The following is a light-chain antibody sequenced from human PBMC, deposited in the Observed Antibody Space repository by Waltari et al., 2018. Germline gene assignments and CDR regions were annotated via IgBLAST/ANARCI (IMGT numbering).Light chain of an antibody. CDR3: QTWGTASWV. CDR2: LNSDGSH. Sequence: QLVLTQSPSASASLGASVKLTCTLSSGHSSYAIAWHTQQPEKGPRYLMKLNSDGSHSKGGGSPDHLSGCSSGAERYLTISSLHSEGEADYYCQTWGTASWVFGGGTKRTVL. V-gene: IGLV4-69*01. J-gene: IGLJ3*02. CDR1: SGHSSYA.